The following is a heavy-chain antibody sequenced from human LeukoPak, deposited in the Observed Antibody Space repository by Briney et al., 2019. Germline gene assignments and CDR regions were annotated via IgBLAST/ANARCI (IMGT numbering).Heavy chain of an antibody. V-gene: IGHV4-39*07. CDR2: IYYSGST. J-gene: IGHJ4*02. D-gene: IGHD4-23*01. CDR1: GGSISSSSYY. Sequence: KPSETLSLTCTVSGGSISSSSYYWGWIRQPPGKGLEWIGSIYYSGSTYYNPSLKSRVTISVDTSKNQFSLKLSSVTAADTAVYYCAEKPRYGGIGLWGQGTLVTVSS. CDR3: AEKPRYGGIGL.